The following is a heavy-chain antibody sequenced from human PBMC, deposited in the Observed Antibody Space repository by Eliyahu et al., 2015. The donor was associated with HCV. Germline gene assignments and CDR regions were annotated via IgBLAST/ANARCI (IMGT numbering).Heavy chain of an antibody. CDR3: ARGKEVYDYSNDRNFDY. J-gene: IGHJ4*02. V-gene: IGHV3-33*01. CDR1: GFTFSXXG. Sequence: QVQLVESGGGVVQPGRSLRXXCAASGFTFSXXGMXGVXQAPGKGLGXVAVIWYDGSNKYYADSVKGRFTISRDNSKNTLYLQMNSLRAEDTAVYYCARGKEVYDYSNDRNFDYWGQGTLVTVSS. CDR2: IWYDGSNK. D-gene: IGHD4-11*01.